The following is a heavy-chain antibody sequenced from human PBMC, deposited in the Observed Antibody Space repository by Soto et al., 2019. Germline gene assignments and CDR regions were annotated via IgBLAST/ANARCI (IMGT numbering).Heavy chain of an antibody. Sequence: ASVKGSCKAAGYTFTRYGISWLRQYPGQGLEWMGWISVYNGNTNYAQKLQGRVTMTTDTSTSTAYMELRSLRSDDTAVYYCARDRGGVPYYYYYGMDVWGQATTVTVSS. CDR1: GYTFTRYG. CDR2: ISVYNGNT. CDR3: ARDRGGVPYYYYYGMDV. J-gene: IGHJ6*02. V-gene: IGHV1-18*04. D-gene: IGHD3-10*01.